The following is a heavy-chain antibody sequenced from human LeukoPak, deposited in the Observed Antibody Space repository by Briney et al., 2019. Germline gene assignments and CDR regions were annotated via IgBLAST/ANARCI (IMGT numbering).Heavy chain of an antibody. CDR1: GFTFSSYS. CDR2: ISSSSSYI. V-gene: IGHV3-21*01. CDR3: ARDEATYYYYYGMDV. Sequence: GGSLRLSCAASGFTFSSYSMNWVRQAPGKGLEWVSSISSSSSYIYYADSVKGRFTTSRDNAKNSLYLQMNSLRAEDTAVYYCARDEATYYYYYGMDVWGQGTTVTVSS. J-gene: IGHJ6*02.